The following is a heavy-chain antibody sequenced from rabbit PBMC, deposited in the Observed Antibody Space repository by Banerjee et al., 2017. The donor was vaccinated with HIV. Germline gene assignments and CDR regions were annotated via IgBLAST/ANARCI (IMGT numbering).Heavy chain of an antibody. J-gene: IGHJ3*01. Sequence: QEQLKESGGGLVQPGGSLTLSCKASGFDFSSYGVSWVRQAPGKGLEWIGYIYAGSSDRIHYASWAKGRFTISKTSSTTVTLQMTSLTAADTATYFCLREDARYAPGNVDLWGPGTLVTVS. V-gene: IGHV1S45*01. CDR2: IYAGSSDRI. CDR1: GFDFSSYG. CDR3: LREDARYAPGNVDL. D-gene: IGHD4-2*01.